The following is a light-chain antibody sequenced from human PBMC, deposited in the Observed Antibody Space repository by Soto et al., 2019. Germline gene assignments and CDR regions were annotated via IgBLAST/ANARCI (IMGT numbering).Light chain of an antibody. J-gene: IGLJ2*01. CDR2: EVS. CDR1: SSDFGFYNY. Sequence: QSVLTQPASVSGSPGQSNTISCTGTSSDFGFYNYVSWYQHHPGKAPKLMIYEVSNRPSGVSYRFSGSKSGNTASLTISGLQAEDEAVYYCSSYTTSSTPVLFGGGTKLTVL. CDR3: SSYTTSSTPVL. V-gene: IGLV2-14*01.